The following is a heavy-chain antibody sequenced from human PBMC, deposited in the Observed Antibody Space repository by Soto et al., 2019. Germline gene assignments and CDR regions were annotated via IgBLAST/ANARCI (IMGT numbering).Heavy chain of an antibody. D-gene: IGHD6-19*01. V-gene: IGHV3-23*01. Sequence: TGGSLRLSCAASGFTFSSYAMSWVRQAPGKGLEWVSAISGSSGSTYYADSVKGRFTVSRDNSKNTLYLQMNSLRAEDTAVYYCAKRPEGAVAGTSYFDYWGQGTLVTVSS. J-gene: IGHJ4*02. CDR2: ISGSSGST. CDR3: AKRPEGAVAGTSYFDY. CDR1: GFTFSSYA.